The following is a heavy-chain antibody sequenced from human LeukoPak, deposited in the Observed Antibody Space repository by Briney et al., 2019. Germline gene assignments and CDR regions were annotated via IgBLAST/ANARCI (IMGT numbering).Heavy chain of an antibody. D-gene: IGHD6-6*01. J-gene: IGHJ4*02. CDR2: ISSSSSYK. V-gene: IGHV3-21*01. CDR3: ARFGAARRAVEYYFDY. Sequence: GGSLRLSCAASGFTFSSYSMNWVRQAPGKGLEWVSSISSSSSYKYYADSVKGRFTISRDNAKNSLYLQMNSLRAEDTAVYYCARFGAARRAVEYYFDYWGQGTLVTVSS. CDR1: GFTFSSYS.